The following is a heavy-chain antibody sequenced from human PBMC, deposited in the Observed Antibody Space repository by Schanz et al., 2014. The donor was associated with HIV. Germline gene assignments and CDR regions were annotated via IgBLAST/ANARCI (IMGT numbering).Heavy chain of an antibody. D-gene: IGHD3-3*01. CDR1: GFTFRNFG. Sequence: QEQLVESGGGVVQPGKSLRLSCAASGFTFRNFGMHWVRQAPGKGLEWVAVISYDGSNEYYGDSVKGRFTISRDNSKNTLYLQMNSLRREDTAVYYCAKDQGYDFWSGYYNYYNMDVWGQGTTVTVSS. J-gene: IGHJ6*02. CDR3: AKDQGYDFWSGYYNYYNMDV. V-gene: IGHV3-30*18. CDR2: ISYDGSNE.